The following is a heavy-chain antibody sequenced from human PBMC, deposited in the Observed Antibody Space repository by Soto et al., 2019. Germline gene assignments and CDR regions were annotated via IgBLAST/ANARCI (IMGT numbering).Heavy chain of an antibody. D-gene: IGHD6-19*01. Sequence: EVQLVESGGGLVQPGGSLRLSCAASGFTFSSYSMHWVRQAPGKGLEWVSAISGSGGSTYYADSVKGRFTISRDNSKNTLYLQMNSLRAEDTAVYYCAKGHIPDGWYGEDYWGQGTLVTVSS. CDR1: GFTFSSYS. J-gene: IGHJ4*02. V-gene: IGHV3-23*04. CDR3: AKGHIPDGWYGEDY. CDR2: ISGSGGST.